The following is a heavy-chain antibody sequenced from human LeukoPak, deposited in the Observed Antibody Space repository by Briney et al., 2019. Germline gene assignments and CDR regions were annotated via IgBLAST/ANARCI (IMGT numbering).Heavy chain of an antibody. V-gene: IGHV3-7*01. CDR3: VRGSACASCPYFFDS. Sequence: PGGSLRLSCAASGFIFSTYWMSWVRQAPGKGLEWVATIRQDGSETHYVGSVRGRFTISRDNAKSSLYLQVNSLRAEDTAVYYCVRGSACASCPYFFDSWGHGSLVTVSS. D-gene: IGHD2-2*01. CDR1: GFIFSTYW. CDR2: IRQDGSET. J-gene: IGHJ4*01.